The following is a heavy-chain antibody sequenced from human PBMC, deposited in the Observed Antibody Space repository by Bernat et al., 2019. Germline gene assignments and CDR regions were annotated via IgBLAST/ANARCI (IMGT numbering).Heavy chain of an antibody. Sequence: QLQLQESGPGLVQPSATLSLTCTVSGGSFNSTTYYWGWVRQPPGKGLEWIGNILYSGTTYYNPSLKSRVTISVDTSKNQFSLRLTSVTAADTAVYYCARPQTGRSGGSRFDPWGQGTLVTVSS. V-gene: IGHV4-39*01. CDR1: GGSFNSTTYY. D-gene: IGHD2-15*01. CDR2: ILYSGTT. J-gene: IGHJ5*02. CDR3: ARPQTGRSGGSRFDP.